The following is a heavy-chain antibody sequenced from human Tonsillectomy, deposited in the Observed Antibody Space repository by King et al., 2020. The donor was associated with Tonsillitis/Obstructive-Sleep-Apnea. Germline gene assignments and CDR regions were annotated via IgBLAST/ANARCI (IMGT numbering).Heavy chain of an antibody. J-gene: IGHJ6*02. V-gene: IGHV5-10-1*03. CDR3: ARLVDTAMDSDFYHGMDV. D-gene: IGHD5-18*01. CDR1: GYSFGNYW. CDR2: IDPSESYV. Sequence: VQLVESGAEVKKPGESLRISCQGSGYSFGNYWITWVRQMPGKGLEWVGRIDPSESYVNYNPSFQGHVTISVDKSIHTAYMQWSSLKASHTTMYFCARLVDTAMDSDFYHGMDVWGQGPTLTVPS.